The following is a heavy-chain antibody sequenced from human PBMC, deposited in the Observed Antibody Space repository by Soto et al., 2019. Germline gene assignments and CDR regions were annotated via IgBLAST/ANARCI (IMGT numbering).Heavy chain of an antibody. Sequence: ASVKVSCKASGYTFTSYGISWVRQAPGQGLEWMGWISAYNGNTNYAQKLQGRVIRTTDTSTSTAYMELKSLRSDDTAVYYCAREELHLGELSSTHEYFQHWGQGTLVTVSS. V-gene: IGHV1-18*01. CDR2: ISAYNGNT. D-gene: IGHD3-16*02. CDR3: AREELHLGELSSTHEYFQH. CDR1: GYTFTSYG. J-gene: IGHJ1*01.